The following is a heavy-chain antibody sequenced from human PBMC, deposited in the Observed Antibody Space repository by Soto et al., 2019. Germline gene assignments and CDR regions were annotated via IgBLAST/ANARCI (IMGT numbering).Heavy chain of an antibody. CDR2: ISGSGDGP. CDR1: GFTFSNYA. V-gene: IGHV3-23*01. D-gene: IGHD6-19*01. J-gene: IGHJ4*02. Sequence: EVQLLESGGGLVQPGGSLRLSCAASGFTFSNYAMSWVRQAPGKGLEWVSIISGSGDGPYYADSVKGRFTISRDNSRNTLYLQMNSLRAGDSAKYYCAKEGTSGLYYFDSWGQGTLVTVSS. CDR3: AKEGTSGLYYFDS.